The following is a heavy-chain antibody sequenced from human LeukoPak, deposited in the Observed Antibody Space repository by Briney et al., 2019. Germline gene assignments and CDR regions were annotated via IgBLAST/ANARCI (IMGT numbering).Heavy chain of an antibody. V-gene: IGHV4-31*03. D-gene: IGHD3-22*01. CDR2: ISYSGNT. Sequence: PSETLSLTCTVSGGSITSGLYYWTWIRQHPGKGLEWIGYISYSGNTYYNSSLKSRVTISVDTSKNQFSLKLISVTAADTAVYYCARVSPPAMIVVVDDTYFDYWGQGTLVAVSS. J-gene: IGHJ4*02. CDR3: ARVSPPAMIVVVDDTYFDY. CDR1: GGSITSGLYY.